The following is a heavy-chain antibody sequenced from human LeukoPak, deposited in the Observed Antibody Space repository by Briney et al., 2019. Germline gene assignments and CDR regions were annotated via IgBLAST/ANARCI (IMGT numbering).Heavy chain of an antibody. J-gene: IGHJ4*02. CDR3: ATGGWYLAY. V-gene: IGHV3-7*01. CDR1: GFTFSAYW. CDR2: IIEGGDLK. D-gene: IGHD6-19*01. Sequence: GGSLRLSCAASGFTFSAYWMTWVRQAPGKGLAWVANIIEGGDLKYYVDSVKGRFTISRDNAKNSLYLQMNSLRPEDTAVYYCATGGWYLAYWGQGTLVTVSS.